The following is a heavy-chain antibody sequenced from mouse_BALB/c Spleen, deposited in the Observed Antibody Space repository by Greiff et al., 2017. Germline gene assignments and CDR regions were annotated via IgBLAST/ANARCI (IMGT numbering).Heavy chain of an antibody. CDR2: IYPGDGDT. J-gene: IGHJ4*01. D-gene: IGHD1-1*02. Sequence: VQLQQSGPELVKPGASVKISCKASGYAFSSSWMNWVKQRPGQGLEWIGRIYPGDGDTNYNGKFKGKATLTADKSSSTAYMQLSSLTSEDSAVYCCASGIWGAMDYWGQGTSVTVSS. CDR3: ASGIWGAMDY. V-gene: IGHV1-82*01. CDR1: GYAFSSSW.